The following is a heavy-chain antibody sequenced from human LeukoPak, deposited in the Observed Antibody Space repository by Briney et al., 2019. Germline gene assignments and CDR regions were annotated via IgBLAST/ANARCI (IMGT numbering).Heavy chain of an antibody. J-gene: IGHJ4*02. CDR3: ARSNQADDY. CDR2: INPGGSSI. Sequence: PGGSLRLSCAASGFTFSSYWMHWVRHVPGKGLVWVARINPGGSSITYADSVKGRFTISRDNAKNTLYLQMDSRRAEDTGVYYCARSNQADDYWGQGTLVTVSS. V-gene: IGHV3-74*01. CDR1: GFTFSSYW. D-gene: IGHD1-14*01.